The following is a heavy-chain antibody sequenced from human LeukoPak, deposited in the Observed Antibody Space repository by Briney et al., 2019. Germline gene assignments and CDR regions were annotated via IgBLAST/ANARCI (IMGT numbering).Heavy chain of an antibody. D-gene: IGHD3-22*01. CDR2: INDDGRTT. CDR3: AKDLSSAITSALVLDV. J-gene: IGHJ6*02. CDR1: GFTFSYYW. Sequence: PGGSLRLSCAASGFTFSYYWMHWVRQAPGEGLVWVSRINDDGRTTTYADSVKGRITISRDNAKNTLYLQMNSLRPEDTALYYCAKDLSSAITSALVLDVWGQGTTVIVS. V-gene: IGHV3-74*03.